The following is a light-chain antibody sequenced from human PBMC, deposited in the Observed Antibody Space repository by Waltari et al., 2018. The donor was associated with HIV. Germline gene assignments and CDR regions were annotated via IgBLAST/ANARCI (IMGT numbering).Light chain of an antibody. Sequence: EIVMTQSPATLSVSPGERDTLSCRASQSVRSNLAWYQQKPGQAPRLLIYDASTRATGIPARFSGSGSGTEFSLTISSLQSEDFALYYCQQYNNWWTFGQGTKVEIK. J-gene: IGKJ1*01. CDR3: QQYNNWWT. V-gene: IGKV3-15*01. CDR2: DAS. CDR1: QSVRSN.